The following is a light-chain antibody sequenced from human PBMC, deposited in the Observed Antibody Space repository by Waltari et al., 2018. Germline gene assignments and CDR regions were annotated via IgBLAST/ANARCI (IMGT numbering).Light chain of an antibody. CDR1: SFNIGTNF. Sequence: QSVLTHPPSASGLPGQRVIIFCSGTSFNIGTNFVFWYHQNPGAAPKLLIDRNDQRPSGVPDRFSGSKSGTSASLAISGLRSEDEGDYYCAAWDGSVSAHVVFGGGTSVTVL. J-gene: IGLJ2*01. V-gene: IGLV1-47*01. CDR2: RND. CDR3: AAWDGSVSAHVV.